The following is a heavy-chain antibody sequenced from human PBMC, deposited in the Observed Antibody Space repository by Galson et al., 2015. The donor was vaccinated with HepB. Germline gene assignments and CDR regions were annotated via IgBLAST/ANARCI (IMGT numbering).Heavy chain of an antibody. CDR2: ISYDGSNK. CDR3: AKVPQPVIVVVPDAFDI. V-gene: IGHV3-30*18. J-gene: IGHJ3*02. CDR1: GFTFSSYG. Sequence: SLRLSCAASGFTFSSYGMHWVRQAPGKGLEWVAVISYDGSNKYYADSVKGRFTISRDNSKNTLYLQMNSLRAEDTAVYYCAKVPQPVIVVVPDAFDIWGQGTMVTVSS. D-gene: IGHD3-22*01.